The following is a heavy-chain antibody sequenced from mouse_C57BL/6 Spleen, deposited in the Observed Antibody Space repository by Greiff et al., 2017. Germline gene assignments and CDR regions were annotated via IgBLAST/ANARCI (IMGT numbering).Heavy chain of an antibody. J-gene: IGHJ3*01. CDR2: IWTGGGT. D-gene: IGHD2-2*01. Sequence: VQLQESGPGLVAPSQSLSITCTVSGFSLTSYAISWVRQPPGKGLEWLGVIWTGGGTNYTSALKSSLCISKDNTKSQVFLKMNSLQTDDTASYYCAIYYGYDGFASWGQGTLVTVSA. CDR1: GFSLTSYA. V-gene: IGHV2-9-1*01. CDR3: AIYYGYDGFAS.